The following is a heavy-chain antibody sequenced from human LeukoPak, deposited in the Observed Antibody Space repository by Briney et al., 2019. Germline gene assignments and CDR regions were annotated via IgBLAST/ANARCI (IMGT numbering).Heavy chain of an antibody. CDR1: GYSLTNYD. J-gene: IGHJ5*02. V-gene: IGHV1-8*01. CDR3: ARDYGGNSGWFDP. D-gene: IGHD4-23*01. CDR2: MKPKSGET. Sequence: ASVKVSCKASGYSLTNYDINWVRQATGQGLEWMGWMKPKSGETGYAQKFQGRAIMTRDTSTNTAYMEPRSLTSEDTAVYYCARDYGGNSGWFDPWGQGTVVTVSS.